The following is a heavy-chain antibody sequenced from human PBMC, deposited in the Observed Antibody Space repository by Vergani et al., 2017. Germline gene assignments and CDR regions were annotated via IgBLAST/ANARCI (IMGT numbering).Heavy chain of an antibody. CDR2: ISWNSGSI. D-gene: IGHD3-10*01. V-gene: IGHV3-9*01. Sequence: EVQLVESGGGLVQPGRSLRLSCAASGFTFDDYAMHWVRQAPGKGLEWVSGISWNSGSIGYADSVKGRFTISRDNAKNSLYLQMNSLRAEDTAVYYCAREKDYYGSGSYPRGWFDPWGQGTLVTVSS. CDR3: AREKDYYGSGSYPRGWFDP. J-gene: IGHJ5*02. CDR1: GFTFDDYA.